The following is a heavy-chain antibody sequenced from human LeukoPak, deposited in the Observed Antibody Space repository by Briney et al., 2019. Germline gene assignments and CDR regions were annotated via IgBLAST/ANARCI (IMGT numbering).Heavy chain of an antibody. Sequence: SETLSLTCSVSGASISRYYWSWIRQPPGKGLEWIGYFHHSGNTNYSPSLSSRITMSVDTSKNQFSLRLDSVTAADTAIYYCASPAAALDSGGKETLVTASS. CDR2: FHHSGNT. CDR3: ASPAAALDS. D-gene: IGHD6-25*01. J-gene: IGHJ4*02. CDR1: GASISRYY. V-gene: IGHV4-59*12.